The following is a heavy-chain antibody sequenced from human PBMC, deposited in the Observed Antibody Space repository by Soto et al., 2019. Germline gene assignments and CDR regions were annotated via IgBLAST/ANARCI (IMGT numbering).Heavy chain of an antibody. J-gene: IGHJ5*01. V-gene: IGHV4-4*02. Sequence: PSETLSLTCALSGGSVRAPDWWNWVRQSPDKGLEWIAEVHISGHSNYNPTLRSRVSVSIDSSKNQFYLNLNSVTAADTAIYYSARVRQGCSANNCYFDPWGQGTQVTVSS. D-gene: IGHD1-1*01. CDR1: GGSVRAPDW. CDR2: VHISGHS. CDR3: ARVRQGCSANNCYFDP.